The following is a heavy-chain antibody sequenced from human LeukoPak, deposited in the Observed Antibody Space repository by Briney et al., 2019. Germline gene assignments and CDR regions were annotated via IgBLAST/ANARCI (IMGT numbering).Heavy chain of an antibody. CDR2: IKGDGSDK. CDR1: GFTFTSYW. Sequence: GGSLRLSCAASGFTFTSYWMGWVRQAPGRGLEWVAHIKGDGSDKEYVDSVKGRFTISRDNAKNSLYLQMNSLRAEDTAVYYCARWRTYIQGFFDPWGQGTLVTVSS. J-gene: IGHJ5*02. CDR3: ARWRTYIQGFFDP. V-gene: IGHV3-7*05. D-gene: IGHD1/OR15-1a*01.